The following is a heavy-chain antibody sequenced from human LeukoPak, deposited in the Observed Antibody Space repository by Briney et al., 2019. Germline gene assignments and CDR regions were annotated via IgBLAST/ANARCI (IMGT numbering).Heavy chain of an antibody. CDR2: INPNSGAT. CDR3: ARGRRILGGPENAGDFFDF. Sequence: ASVKVSCKPSGYTFTDYYLHWVRQAPGQGLKWMGWINPNSGATHYAQSFQARVTMTRDTSIASSYMELTGLESDDTAVYYCARGRRILGGPENAGDFFDFWGQGSLVTVSS. V-gene: IGHV1-2*02. J-gene: IGHJ4*01. D-gene: IGHD3-16*01. CDR1: GYTFTDYY.